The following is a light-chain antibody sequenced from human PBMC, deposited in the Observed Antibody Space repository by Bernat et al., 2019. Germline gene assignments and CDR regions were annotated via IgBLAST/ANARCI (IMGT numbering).Light chain of an antibody. CDR2: DVS. J-gene: IGLJ3*02. V-gene: IGLV2-11*01. CDR1: SSDVGNYNF. Sequence: QSALTQPRSVSGSPGQSVTISCTGTSSDVGNYNFVSWYQQHPGKAPKLMIYDVSERPSGVPDRFSGSKSGNTASLTISGLQAEDEADYYCCSYASGYTRVFGGGTKLTVL. CDR3: CSYASGYTRV.